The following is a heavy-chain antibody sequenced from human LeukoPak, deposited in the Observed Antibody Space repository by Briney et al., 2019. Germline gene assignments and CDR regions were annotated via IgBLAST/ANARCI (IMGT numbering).Heavy chain of an antibody. CDR2: ISTSSSYI. J-gene: IGHJ3*02. D-gene: IGHD6-19*01. CDR1: GFTFSSYS. V-gene: IGHV3-21*01. CDR3: ARGDPGISFAVAGEAFDI. Sequence: GGSLRLFCGASGFTFSSYSMNWVRQAPGKGLEWVSSISTSSSYIYYADSLKGRFTISSDHATNLLYLQMNSLRADDTAVYYCARGDPGISFAVAGEAFDIWGQGTMVTVSS.